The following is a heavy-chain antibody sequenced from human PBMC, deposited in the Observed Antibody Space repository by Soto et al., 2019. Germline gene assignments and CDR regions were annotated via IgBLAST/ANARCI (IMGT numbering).Heavy chain of an antibody. CDR1: GFTFSSYA. CDR3: AKVHIAVAAYFDY. CDR2: ISGRGGST. D-gene: IGHD6-19*01. J-gene: IGHJ4*02. Sequence: GGSLRLSCAASGFTFSSYAMSWVRQAPGKGLEWVSYISGRGGSTYYADSVKGRFTISRDNSKNTLSLQMDSLRAEDTAIYYCAKVHIAVAAYFDYWGQGTLVTVYS. V-gene: IGHV3-23*01.